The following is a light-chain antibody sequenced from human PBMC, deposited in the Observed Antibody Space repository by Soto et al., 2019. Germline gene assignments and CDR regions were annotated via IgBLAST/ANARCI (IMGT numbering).Light chain of an antibody. CDR1: SSNIGNSA. J-gene: IGLJ2*01. CDR3: ASWDDSLNGPV. V-gene: IGLV1-36*01. CDR2: YDD. Sequence: QLVLTQPPSVSEAPRQKVTISCSGSSSNIGNSAVNWYQQLPGKAPKLLIYYDDLLPSGVSDRFSGSKSGTSASLAISGLQSEDEADYYCASWDDSLNGPVFGGGTKLTVL.